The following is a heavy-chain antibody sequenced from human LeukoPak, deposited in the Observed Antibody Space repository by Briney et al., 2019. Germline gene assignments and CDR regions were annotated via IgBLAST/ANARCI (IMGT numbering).Heavy chain of an antibody. D-gene: IGHD4-23*01. Sequence: GTSLRLSCAASGFXFSNYGIHWVRQAPGKGLEWVAVIWYDGTNKYYADSVKGRFTISRDNSKNILYLQMDSLRAEDTAVYYCARDDYGGKLDIWGQGTVVTVSS. CDR3: ARDDYGGKLDI. J-gene: IGHJ3*02. CDR2: IWYDGTNK. CDR1: GFXFSNYG. V-gene: IGHV3-33*01.